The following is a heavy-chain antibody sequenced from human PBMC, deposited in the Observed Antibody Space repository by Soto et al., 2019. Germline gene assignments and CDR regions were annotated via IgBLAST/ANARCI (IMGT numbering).Heavy chain of an antibody. Sequence: QVLLLQSGSEVKKAGSSVKVSCKASGDAFKSYAIHWVRQAPGQGLEYMGRIIPSYDRTKYAQKVQGRLTMTADMYTSTVYMELSSLRSEDTAVYYCARDPTNDYGDDTFDYWGQGTKVIVSS. V-gene: IGHV1-69*06. D-gene: IGHD4-17*01. CDR2: IIPSYDRT. J-gene: IGHJ4*02. CDR1: GDAFKSYA. CDR3: ARDPTNDYGDDTFDY.